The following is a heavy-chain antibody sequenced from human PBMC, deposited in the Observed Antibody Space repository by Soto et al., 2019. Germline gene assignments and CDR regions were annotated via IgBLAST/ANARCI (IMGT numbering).Heavy chain of an antibody. CDR3: ARDSWYSSGMGWFDP. D-gene: IGHD6-19*01. V-gene: IGHV1-3*01. CDR1: GYTFTSYA. Sequence: VKVSCKASGYTFTSYAMHWVRQAPGQRLEWMGWINAGNGNTKYSQKFQGRVTITRDTSASTAYMELSSLRSEDTAVYYCARDSWYSSGMGWFDPWGQGTLVTVSS. CDR2: INAGNGNT. J-gene: IGHJ5*02.